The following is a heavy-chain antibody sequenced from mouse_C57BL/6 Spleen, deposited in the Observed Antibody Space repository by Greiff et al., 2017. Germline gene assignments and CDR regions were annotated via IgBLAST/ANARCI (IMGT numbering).Heavy chain of an antibody. CDR2: IDPENGDT. CDR1: GFNIKDDY. Sequence: VHVKQSGAELVRPGASVKLSCTASGFNIKDDYMHWVKQRPEQGLEWIGWIDPENGDTEYASKFQGKATITADTSSNTAYLQLSSLTSEDTAVYYCTHGHWYFDVWGTGTTVTVSS. CDR3: THGHWYFDV. V-gene: IGHV14-4*01. D-gene: IGHD3-1*01. J-gene: IGHJ1*03.